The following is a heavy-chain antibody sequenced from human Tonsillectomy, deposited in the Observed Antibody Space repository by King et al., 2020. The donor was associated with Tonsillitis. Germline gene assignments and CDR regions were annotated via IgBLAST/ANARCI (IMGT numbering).Heavy chain of an antibody. J-gene: IGHJ4*02. CDR1: GFTFSTYG. V-gene: IGHV3-30*03. D-gene: IGHD2-15*01. CDR2: ISYDGSNK. CDR3: ATSFFPGIVEVVAATQLDY. Sequence: VQLVESGGGVVQPGRSLRLSCAASGFTFSTYGMHWVRQAPGKGLEWVAVISYDGSNKYHVDSVKGRFTISRDNSKNTLYLQMNSLRAEDTALYYCATSFFPGIVEVVAATQLDYWGQGTLVTVSS.